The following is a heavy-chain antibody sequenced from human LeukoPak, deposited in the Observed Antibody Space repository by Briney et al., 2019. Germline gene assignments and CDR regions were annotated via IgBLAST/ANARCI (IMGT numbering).Heavy chain of an antibody. Sequence: PGGSLRLSCAAPGFSFDDYGMTWVRQAPGKGLEWVSIISSGSSAIFSADALEGRFTISRDDAKNLLYLDMNSLRAEDTAVYYCARGHTAVTRHFDFWGQGTLVTVSS. D-gene: IGHD4-17*01. CDR2: ISSGSSAI. J-gene: IGHJ4*02. V-gene: IGHV3-21*01. CDR3: ARGHTAVTRHFDF. CDR1: GFSFDDYG.